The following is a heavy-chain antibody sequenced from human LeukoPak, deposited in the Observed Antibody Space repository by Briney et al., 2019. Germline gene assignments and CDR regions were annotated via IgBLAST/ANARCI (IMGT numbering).Heavy chain of an antibody. V-gene: IGHV4-59*01. CDR2: IYYSGST. D-gene: IGHD5/OR15-5a*01. J-gene: IGHJ6*03. CDR3: ARASLYYYYMDV. CDR1: GGSISSYY. Sequence: SETLSLTCTVSGGSISSYYWSWIRQPPEKGLEWIGYIYYSGSTNYNPSLKSRVTISVDTSKNQFSLKLSSVTAADTAVYYCARASLYYYYMDVWGKGTTVTISS.